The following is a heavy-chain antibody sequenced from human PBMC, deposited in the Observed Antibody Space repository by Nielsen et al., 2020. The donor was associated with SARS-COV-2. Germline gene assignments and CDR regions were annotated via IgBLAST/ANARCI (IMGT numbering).Heavy chain of an antibody. J-gene: IGHJ4*02. D-gene: IGHD2-15*01. CDR2: ISSSSSYI. CDR3: ARGGGDFDY. CDR1: GFTFSSYS. V-gene: IGHV3-21*01. Sequence: GESLKISCAASGFTFSSYSMNWVRQAPGKGLEWVSSISSSSSYIYYADSVKGRFTISRVNAKNSLYLQMNSLRAEDTAVYYCARGGGDFDYWGQGTLVTVSS.